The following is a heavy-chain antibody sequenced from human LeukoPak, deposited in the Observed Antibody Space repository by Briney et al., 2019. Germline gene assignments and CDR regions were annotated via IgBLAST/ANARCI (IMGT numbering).Heavy chain of an antibody. J-gene: IGHJ4*02. CDR3: AKGMTSVTTIFDC. Sequence: GGSVRLSCEASGFTLDDYTMHWVRQAPGRGLEWVSLINWDGDNTYYADSVKGRFTISRNNSRNSLYLQMNSLTTEDTALYYCAKGMTSVTTIFDCWGQGTLVTVSS. CDR1: GFTLDDYT. V-gene: IGHV3-43*01. D-gene: IGHD4-17*01. CDR2: INWDGDNT.